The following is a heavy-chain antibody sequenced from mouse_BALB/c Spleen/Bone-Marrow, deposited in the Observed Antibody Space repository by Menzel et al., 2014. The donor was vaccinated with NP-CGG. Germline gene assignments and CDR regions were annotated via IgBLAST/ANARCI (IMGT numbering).Heavy chain of an antibody. CDR3: ARQGNWDGYFDV. CDR1: GFAFSSYD. CDR2: ISSGGSYT. Sequence: DVHLVESGGGLVKPGGSLKLSCAASGFAFSSYDMSWVRQTPEKRLEWVATISSGGSYTYYPDSVKGRFTISRDNARNTLYLQMSSLRSEDTALYYCARQGNWDGYFDVWGAGTTVTVSS. J-gene: IGHJ1*01. V-gene: IGHV5-9*02. D-gene: IGHD4-1*01.